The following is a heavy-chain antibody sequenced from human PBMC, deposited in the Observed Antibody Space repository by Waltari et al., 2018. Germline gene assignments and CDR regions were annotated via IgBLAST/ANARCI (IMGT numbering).Heavy chain of an antibody. Sequence: QVQLQESGPGLVKPSETLSLTCAVSGYSISSGYYWGWIRQPPGKGLEWIGSIYHSGSTYYNPSLKSRVTISVDTAKNQFSLKLSSVTAADTAVYYCARRPMTTVTTTLPFDYWGQGTLVIVSS. CDR3: ARRPMTTVTTTLPFDY. CDR1: GYSISSGYY. CDR2: IYHSGST. V-gene: IGHV4-38-2*01. D-gene: IGHD4-17*01. J-gene: IGHJ4*02.